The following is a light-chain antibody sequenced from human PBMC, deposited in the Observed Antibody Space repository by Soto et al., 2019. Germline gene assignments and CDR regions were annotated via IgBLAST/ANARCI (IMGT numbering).Light chain of an antibody. Sequence: QSALTQPASVSGSPGQSITISCTGTSSDVGGYNYVSWYQQHPGKVPRLMIYEVSNRPSGLSNRFSGSKSDNTASLTISGLQAEGEADYYRSSYTSSNTWVFGGGTKLTVL. CDR3: SSYTSSNTWV. J-gene: IGLJ3*02. V-gene: IGLV2-14*01. CDR1: SSDVGGYNY. CDR2: EVS.